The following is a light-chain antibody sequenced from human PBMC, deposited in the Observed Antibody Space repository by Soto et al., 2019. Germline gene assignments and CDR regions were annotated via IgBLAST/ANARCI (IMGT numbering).Light chain of an antibody. CDR1: RRDIGGYDH. CDR3: QAYDYSLTASV. Sequence: QSALTQPPSASGSPGQSVTVSCTGTRRDIGGYDHVSWYQQHPGKAPKLMIFEVSKRPSGVPDRFSASKSGNTASLTVSGLQAEDEADYYCQAYDYSLTASVFGGGTKVTVL. V-gene: IGLV2-8*01. J-gene: IGLJ3*02. CDR2: EVS.